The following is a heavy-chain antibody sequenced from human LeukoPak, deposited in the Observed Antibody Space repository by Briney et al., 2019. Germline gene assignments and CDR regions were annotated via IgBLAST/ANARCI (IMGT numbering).Heavy chain of an antibody. CDR2: ISAYNGNT. D-gene: IGHD5-12*01. CDR3: ARLVATIYTPRYFDL. V-gene: IGHV1-18*01. J-gene: IGHJ2*01. CDR1: GYTFTSYG. Sequence: ASVKVSCKASGYTFTSYGISWVRQARGQGLEWMGWISAYNGNTNYAQKLQGRVTMTTDTSTSTAYMDLRSLRSDDTAVYYCARLVATIYTPRYFDLWGRGTLVTVTS.